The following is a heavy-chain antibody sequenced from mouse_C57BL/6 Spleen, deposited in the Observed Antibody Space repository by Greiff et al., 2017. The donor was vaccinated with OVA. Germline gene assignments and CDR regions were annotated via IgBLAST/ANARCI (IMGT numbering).Heavy chain of an antibody. D-gene: IGHD2-4*01. Sequence: QVQLQQSGPGLVQPSQSLSITCTVSGFSLTSYGVHWVRQSPGKGLEWLGVIWRGGSTDYNAAFMSRLSITKDNSKSQVCFKINSLQADNTTIYNSAKSPDDYDLSWCAYWGQGTLVTVSA. CDR3: AKSPDDYDLSWCAY. J-gene: IGHJ3*01. CDR2: IWRGGST. V-gene: IGHV2-5*01. CDR1: GFSLTSYG.